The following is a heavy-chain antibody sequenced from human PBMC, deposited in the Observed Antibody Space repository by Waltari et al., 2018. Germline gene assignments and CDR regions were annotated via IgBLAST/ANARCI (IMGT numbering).Heavy chain of an antibody. CDR3: ARVHYDFWSGYPRYYYYGMDV. CDR2: IIPIFGTA. Sequence: QVQLVQSGAEVKKPGSSVKVSCKASGGTFSSYAISWVRQAPGQGLAWMGGIIPIFGTANYAQKFQGRVTITTDESTSTAYMELSSLRSEDTAVYYCARVHYDFWSGYPRYYYYGMDVWGQGTTVTVSS. J-gene: IGHJ6*02. V-gene: IGHV1-69*05. D-gene: IGHD3-3*01. CDR1: GGTFSSYA.